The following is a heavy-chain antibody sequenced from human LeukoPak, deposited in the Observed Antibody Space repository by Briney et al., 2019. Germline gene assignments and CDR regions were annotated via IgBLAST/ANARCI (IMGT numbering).Heavy chain of an antibody. Sequence: GGSLRLSCAASGFTFSSYGMNWVRKAPGKGLEWVSSISSSSDYIYYADSMKGRFTISRDHANNSLYLQMNSLRAEDTAVYYCARDSLARPLGYWGQGTLVTVSS. CDR3: ARDSLARPLGY. J-gene: IGHJ4*02. V-gene: IGHV3-21*04. CDR2: ISSSSDYI. CDR1: GFTFSSYG. D-gene: IGHD6-6*01.